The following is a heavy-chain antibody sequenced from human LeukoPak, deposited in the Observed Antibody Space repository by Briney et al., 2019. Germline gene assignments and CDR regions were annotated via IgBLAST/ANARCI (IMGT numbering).Heavy chain of an antibody. Sequence: GRSLRLSCAASGFTFSSYGMHWVRQAPGKGLEWVAVIWYDGSYKYYADSVKGRFTISRDNSKNTLYLQMNSLRAEDTAVYYCARDGSPNYGDYLDYWGQGTLVTVSS. D-gene: IGHD4-17*01. V-gene: IGHV3-33*01. J-gene: IGHJ4*02. CDR1: GFTFSSYG. CDR3: ARDGSPNYGDYLDY. CDR2: IWYDGSYK.